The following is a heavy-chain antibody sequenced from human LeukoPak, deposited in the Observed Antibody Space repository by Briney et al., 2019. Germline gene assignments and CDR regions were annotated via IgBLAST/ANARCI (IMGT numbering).Heavy chain of an antibody. J-gene: IGHJ4*02. CDR1: GGSISSSSYY. D-gene: IGHD3-10*01. V-gene: IGHV4-39*01. CDR2: IYYSGST. Sequence: PSGTLSLTCAVSGGSISSSSYYWGWIRQPPGKGLEWIGSIYYSGSTYYNPSLKSRVTISVDTSKNQFSLKLSSVTAADTAVYYCSSITNGYWGQGTLVTVSS. CDR3: SSITNGY.